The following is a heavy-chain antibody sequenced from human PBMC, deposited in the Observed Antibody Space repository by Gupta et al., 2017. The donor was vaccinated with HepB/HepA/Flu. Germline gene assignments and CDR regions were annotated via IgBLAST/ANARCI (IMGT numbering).Heavy chain of an antibody. D-gene: IGHD2-21*02. Sequence: EVQLVESGGGSVQPGGSLTLSCAASGFTFSSYWMHWVRQAPGKGLVWVSRIKTDGSVTSYADSVRGRFITSRDNAKNTLYLQMNSLRVEDTAVYYCVRDWATALDPWGHGTVVTVSS. CDR2: IKTDGSVT. V-gene: IGHV3-74*01. CDR3: VRDWATALDP. CDR1: GFTFSSYW. J-gene: IGHJ5*02.